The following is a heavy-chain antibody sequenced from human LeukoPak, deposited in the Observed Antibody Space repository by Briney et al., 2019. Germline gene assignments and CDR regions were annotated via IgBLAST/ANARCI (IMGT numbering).Heavy chain of an antibody. Sequence: ASVKVSCKASGYTFTSYGISWVRQAPGQGLEWMGWISAYNGNTNYAQKLQGRVTMTTDTSTSTAYMELRSLRSDDTAVYYCARDVDCDGDCYSRYFDYWGQGTLVTVSS. CDR1: GYTFTSYG. V-gene: IGHV1-18*01. CDR3: ARDVDCDGDCYSRYFDY. D-gene: IGHD2-21*02. J-gene: IGHJ4*02. CDR2: ISAYNGNT.